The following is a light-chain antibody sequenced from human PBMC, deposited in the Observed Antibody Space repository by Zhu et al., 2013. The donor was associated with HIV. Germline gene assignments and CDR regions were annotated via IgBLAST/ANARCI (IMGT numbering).Light chain of an antibody. V-gene: IGLV8-61*01. J-gene: IGLJ3*02. Sequence: QTVVTQEPSLSVSPGGTVTLTCGLASGSVSTNYYPTWFQQAPGQPPRTLIYNTNIRSSGVPARFSGSILGNTAALIIAGAQADDECDYYCGLYMGSGIWVFGGGTNLAVL. CDR1: SGSVSTNYY. CDR2: NTN. CDR3: GLYMGSGIWV.